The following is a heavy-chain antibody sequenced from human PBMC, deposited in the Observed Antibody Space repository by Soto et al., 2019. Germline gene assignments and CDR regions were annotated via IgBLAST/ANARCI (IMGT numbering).Heavy chain of an antibody. CDR2: IWYDGSNK. D-gene: IGHD2-2*01. Sequence: PGGSLRLSCAASGFTFSSYGMDWVRQAPGKGLEWVAVIWYDGSNKYYADSVKGRFTISRDNSKNTLYLQMNSLRAEDTAVYYCAREGMPRSYYYYGMDVWGQGTTVTVSS. CDR3: AREGMPRSYYYYGMDV. J-gene: IGHJ6*02. V-gene: IGHV3-33*01. CDR1: GFTFSSYG.